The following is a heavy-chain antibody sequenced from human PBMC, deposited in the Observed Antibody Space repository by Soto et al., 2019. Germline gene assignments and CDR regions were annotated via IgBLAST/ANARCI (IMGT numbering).Heavy chain of an antibody. CDR2: IYWDDEK. J-gene: IGHJ4*02. V-gene: IGHV2-5*02. D-gene: IGHD3-3*01. CDR1: GFSLTTSGVG. CDR3: AHRVLRTVFGLVTTTAIYFDF. Sequence: QITLNESGPTVVRPTETLTLTCRFSGFSLTTSGVGVGWIRQSPGKAPEWLAPIYWDDEKRYSASLKSRLTITKDTSKNQVVLTVSDLDPTDTATYYCAHRVLRTVFGLVTTTAIYFDFWGQGTPVAVSS.